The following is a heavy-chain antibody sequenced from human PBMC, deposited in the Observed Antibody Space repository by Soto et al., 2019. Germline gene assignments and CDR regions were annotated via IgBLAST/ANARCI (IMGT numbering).Heavy chain of an antibody. V-gene: IGHV1-69*08. D-gene: IGHD6-19*01. CDR3: ARDGYGSSSGWTGWFDP. CDR1: GGTFSSYT. J-gene: IGHJ5*02. CDR2: IIPILGIA. Sequence: QVQLVQSGAEVKKPGSSVKVSCKASGGTFSSYTISWVRQAPGQGLEWMGRIIPILGIANYAQKFQGRVTITADKPTSTAYMELSSLRSEDTAVYYCARDGYGSSSGWTGWFDPWGQGTLVTVSS.